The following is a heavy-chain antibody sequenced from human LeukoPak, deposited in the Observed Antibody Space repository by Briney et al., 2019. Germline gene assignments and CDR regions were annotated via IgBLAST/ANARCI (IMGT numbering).Heavy chain of an antibody. V-gene: IGHV4-39*07. Sequence: SETLSLTCTVSGDSISSSSYYWAWIRQSPGKGLEWIGSIFHSGGTYYNPSLKSRVTISVDTSKNQFSLKLTSVTAADTAVYYCARSAMFYDHNDYQWFAAFDIWGQGTVVTVSS. CDR3: ARSAMFYDHNDYQWFAAFDI. CDR1: GDSISSSSYY. D-gene: IGHD3-10*02. J-gene: IGHJ3*02. CDR2: IFHSGGT.